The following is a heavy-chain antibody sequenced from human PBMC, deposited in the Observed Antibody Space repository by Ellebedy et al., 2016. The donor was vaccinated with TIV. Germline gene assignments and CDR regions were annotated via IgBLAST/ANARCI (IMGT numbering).Heavy chain of an antibody. CDR2: IYTSGST. D-gene: IGHD4-11*01. CDR3: ARGSILQTGNWFDP. J-gene: IGHJ5*02. CDR1: GGSMSSFY. V-gene: IGHV4-4*07. Sequence: SETLSLTCTVSGGSMSSFYWSWIRQPAGKGLEWIGHIYTSGSTNFNPSLKSRVTMSVYTSKNQFSLKLSSVTAADTAVYYCARGSILQTGNWFDPWGQGALVTVSS.